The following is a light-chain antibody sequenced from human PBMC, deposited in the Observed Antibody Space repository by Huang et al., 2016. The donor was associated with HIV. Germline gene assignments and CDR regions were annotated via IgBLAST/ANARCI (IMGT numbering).Light chain of an antibody. CDR3: QQYHNWPYP. V-gene: IGKV3-15*01. CDR1: QSVATN. CDR2: GAS. Sequence: EIIMTQSPATLSLSPGEGAFLSCRANQSVATNLAWYLHRPAQSPRILIFGASTRAAGLPGRCGGSGSGTQVTLTVSGLQSEDFAVYYCQQYHNWPYPFGQGTKLEI. J-gene: IGKJ2*01.